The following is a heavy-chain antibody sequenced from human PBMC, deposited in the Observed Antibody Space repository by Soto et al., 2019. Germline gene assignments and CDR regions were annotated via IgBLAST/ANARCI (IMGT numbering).Heavy chain of an antibody. D-gene: IGHD2-2*01. Sequence: EVQLVETGGGLIQPGGSLRLSCAASGFTVSSNYMNWVRQAAGKGLEWLSIIYSDATTYYADSVKGRFTISRDNFKNTLYLQRNNLRAEDTAVYYCAIFSNWGQGTLVTVSS. V-gene: IGHV3-53*02. CDR2: IYSDATT. CDR3: AIFSN. CDR1: GFTVSSNY. J-gene: IGHJ4*02.